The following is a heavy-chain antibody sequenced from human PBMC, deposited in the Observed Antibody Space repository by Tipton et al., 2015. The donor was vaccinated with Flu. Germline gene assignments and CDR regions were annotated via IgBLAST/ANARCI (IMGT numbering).Heavy chain of an antibody. CDR3: ARAPRTVVITADSYFFDY. Sequence: SLRLSCAASEFSVDSNNMNWVRQVPGKGLEWVSVIYPTGNTYYADSVKGRFTISRDNSKSTVYLEMNSLRLQDTAVYYCARAPRTVVITADSYFFDYWGQGALVNVSS. CDR2: IYPTGNT. V-gene: IGHV3-66*02. D-gene: IGHD3-22*01. J-gene: IGHJ4*02. CDR1: EFSVDSNN.